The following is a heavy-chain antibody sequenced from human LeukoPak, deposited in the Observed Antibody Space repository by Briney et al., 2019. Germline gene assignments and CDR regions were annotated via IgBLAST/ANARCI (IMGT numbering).Heavy chain of an antibody. V-gene: IGHV4-31*03. CDR2: IYYSGST. J-gene: IGHJ4*02. D-gene: IGHD6-19*01. CDR3: ASRSIAVAPYYFDY. Sequence: SETLSLTCTVSGGSISSGGYYWSWIRQHPGKGLEWIGYIYYSGSTYYNPSLKSRVTISVDTSKNQFSLKLSSVTAADTAVYYCASRSIAVAPYYFDYWGQGTLVTVSS. CDR1: GGSISSGGYY.